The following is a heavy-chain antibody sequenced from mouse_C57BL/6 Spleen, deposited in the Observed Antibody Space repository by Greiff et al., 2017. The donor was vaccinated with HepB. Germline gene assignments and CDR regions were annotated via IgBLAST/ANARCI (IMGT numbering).Heavy chain of an antibody. J-gene: IGHJ1*03. CDR2: IRSKSSNYAT. Sequence: EVQLVESGGGLVQPKGSLKLSCAASGFTFNTYAMHWVRQAPGKGLEWVARIRSKSSNYATYYADSVKDRFTISRDVSQSMLYLQMNNLKTEDTAMYYCVRDGVQGWYFDVWGTGTTVTVSS. CDR1: GFTFNTYA. CDR3: VRDGVQGWYFDV. V-gene: IGHV10-3*01. D-gene: IGHD2-14*01.